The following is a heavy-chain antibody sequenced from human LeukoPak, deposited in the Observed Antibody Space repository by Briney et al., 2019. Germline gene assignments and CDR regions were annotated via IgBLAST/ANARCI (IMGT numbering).Heavy chain of an antibody. CDR1: GSTFADYA. D-gene: IGHD2-15*01. J-gene: IGHJ6*03. CDR3: ARVLRYCSGGNCYSGGLGYMDV. V-gene: IGHV3-11*01. CDR2: IIRSGSTK. Sequence: GLSLRPSCAASGSTFADYAMSCVRQPPGKGLEWVSSIIRSGSTKYYADSVKGRFTISRDNAKNSLFLQMNSLRAEDTAVYYCARVLRYCSGGNCYSGGLGYMDVWGKGTTVTISS.